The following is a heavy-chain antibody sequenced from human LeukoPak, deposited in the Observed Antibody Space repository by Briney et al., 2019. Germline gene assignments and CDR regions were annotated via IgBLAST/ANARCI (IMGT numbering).Heavy chain of an antibody. V-gene: IGHV1-2*02. D-gene: IGHD6-19*01. CDR2: INSRSGAT. CDR1: GNTFDGYY. J-gene: IGHJ4*02. CDR3: AANRDTVGRYDLAH. Sequence: GASLKVSCKASGNTFDGYYFHWVRQAPGQGLESMGWINSRSGATNYAQKFQGRFTMTRDTSISTAYMDLNRLTSDDTAVYYCAANRDTVGRYDLAHWGQGNLVTVSS.